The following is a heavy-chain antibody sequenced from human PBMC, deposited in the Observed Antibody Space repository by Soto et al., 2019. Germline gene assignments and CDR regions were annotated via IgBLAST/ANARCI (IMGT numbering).Heavy chain of an antibody. CDR3: ARGRIYYDSSGANAY. J-gene: IGHJ4*02. CDR2: INPSGGST. D-gene: IGHD3-22*01. CDR1: GYTFTSYY. Sequence: ASVKVSCKASGYTFTSYYRHWVRQAPGQGLEWMGIINPSGGSTSYAQKFQGRVTMTRDTSTSTVYMELSSLRSGDTAVYYGARGRIYYDSSGANAYWGQGTLVTVS. V-gene: IGHV1-46*03.